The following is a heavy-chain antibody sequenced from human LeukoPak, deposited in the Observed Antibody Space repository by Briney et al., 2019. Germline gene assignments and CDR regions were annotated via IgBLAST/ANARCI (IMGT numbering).Heavy chain of an antibody. Sequence: GASVKVSCKASGGTFSSYAIIWVRQAPGQGLEWMGGIIPMFGTPNYAQKFQGRVTITTDASTTTAYMELSSLTSEDAAVYYCASQSSSVAYFYYMDIWGKGTTVTVSS. V-gene: IGHV1-69*05. CDR3: ASQSSSVAYFYYMDI. CDR2: IIPMFGTP. J-gene: IGHJ6*03. CDR1: GGTFSSYA. D-gene: IGHD6-19*01.